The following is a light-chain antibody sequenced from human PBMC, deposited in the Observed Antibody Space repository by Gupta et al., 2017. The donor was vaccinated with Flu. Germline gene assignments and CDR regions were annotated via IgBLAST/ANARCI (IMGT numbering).Light chain of an antibody. Sequence: IQMTQSPSTLSASVGDRVTITCRASQSISSRLAWYQQKPGKAPKLVIYEASSLQSGVASRFSGSGSGTEFTLSIRRLQPDDFATYYCQQYKSYRSFGQGTKVEIK. CDR2: EAS. J-gene: IGKJ1*01. CDR1: QSISSR. V-gene: IGKV1-5*03. CDR3: QQYKSYRS.